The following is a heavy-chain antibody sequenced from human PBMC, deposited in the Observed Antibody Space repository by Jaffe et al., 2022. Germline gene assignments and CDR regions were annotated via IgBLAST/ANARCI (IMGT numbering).Heavy chain of an antibody. CDR2: IYHSGST. D-gene: IGHD2-15*01. CDR3: ARDHRPADIVVVVAATPWFDP. V-gene: IGHV4-38-2*02. J-gene: IGHJ5*02. Sequence: QVQLQESGPGLVKPSETLSLTCAVSGYSISSGYYWGWIRQPPGKGLEWIGSIYHSGSTYYNPSLKSRVTISVDTSKNQFSLKLSSVTAADTAVYYCARDHRPADIVVVVAATPWFDPWGQGTLVTVSS. CDR1: GYSISSGYY.